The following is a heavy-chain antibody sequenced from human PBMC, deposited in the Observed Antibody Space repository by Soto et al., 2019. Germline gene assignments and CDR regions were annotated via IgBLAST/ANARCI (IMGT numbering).Heavy chain of an antibody. V-gene: IGHV4-34*01. Sequence: SETLSLTCAVYGGSFSGYYWSWIRQPPGKGLEWIGEINHSGSTNYNPSLKSRVTISVDTSKNQFSLKLSSVTAADTAVYYCAMARRIIWPYNCFDPWCKAIL. CDR2: INHSGST. CDR3: AMARRIIWPYNCFDP. J-gene: IGHJ5*02. D-gene: IGHD2-15*01. CDR1: GGSFSGYY.